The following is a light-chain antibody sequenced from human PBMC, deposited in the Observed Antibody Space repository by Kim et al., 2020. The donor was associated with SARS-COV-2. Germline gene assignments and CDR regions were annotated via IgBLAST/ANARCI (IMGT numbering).Light chain of an antibody. Sequence: ATITCKSSHTVISSSNNKNYLAWYQVKPGQPPKLLIYWASARESGVPDRFSGSGSGTDFTLTISSLQAEDVAVYYCQQFLSTPMYTFGQGTKLEI. V-gene: IGKV4-1*01. CDR2: WAS. CDR1: HTVISSSNNKNY. J-gene: IGKJ2*01. CDR3: QQFLSTPMYT.